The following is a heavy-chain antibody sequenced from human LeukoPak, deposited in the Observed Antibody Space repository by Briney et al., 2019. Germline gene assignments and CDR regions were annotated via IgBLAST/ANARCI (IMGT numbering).Heavy chain of an antibody. CDR1: GFTFSNYA. Sequence: GGSLRLSCAASGFTFSNYAMSWVRQAPGKGLEWVSAIRGTGGITYYAESVKGRFTISRDNSKNTLYLQMNSLRVEDTAAYYCAKESGYAPPGWFDPWGQGTLATVSS. CDR3: AKESGYAPPGWFDP. J-gene: IGHJ5*02. V-gene: IGHV3-23*01. CDR2: IRGTGGIT. D-gene: IGHD2-2*01.